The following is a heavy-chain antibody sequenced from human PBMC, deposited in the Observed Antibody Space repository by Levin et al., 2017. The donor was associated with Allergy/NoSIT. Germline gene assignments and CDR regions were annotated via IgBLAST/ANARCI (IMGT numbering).Heavy chain of an antibody. CDR1: GFTFNNYA. D-gene: IGHD6-19*01. Sequence: GESLKISCAASGFTFNNYAMSWVRQAPGKGLEWVSAIINSGVGTYYADSAKGRFTISRDNSKNTMYLQMNSLRAEDTAVYFCAKDAIRGSDQPYYFDYWGQGTLVTASS. CDR3: AKDAIRGSDQPYYFDY. CDR2: IINSGVGT. V-gene: IGHV3-23*01. J-gene: IGHJ4*02.